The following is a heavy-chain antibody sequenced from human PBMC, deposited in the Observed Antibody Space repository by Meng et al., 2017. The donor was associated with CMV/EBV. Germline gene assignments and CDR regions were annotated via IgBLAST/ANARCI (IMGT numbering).Heavy chain of an antibody. D-gene: IGHD6-19*01. CDR3: ARDSAVAGVVDY. CDR2: IYYSGST. Sequence: QLQLQESGPGLVKPSETRSLTCTVSGGSISSSSYYWGWIRQPPGKGLEWIGSIYYSGSTYYNPSLKSRVTISVDTSKNQFSLKLSSVTAADAAVYYCARDSAVAGVVDYWGQGTLVTVSS. V-gene: IGHV4-39*07. J-gene: IGHJ4*02. CDR1: GGSISSSSYY.